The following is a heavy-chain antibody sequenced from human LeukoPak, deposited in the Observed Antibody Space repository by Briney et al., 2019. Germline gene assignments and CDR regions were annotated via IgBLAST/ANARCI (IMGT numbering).Heavy chain of an antibody. Sequence: GGFLRLSCAASGFTFSSFAMHWVRQAPGKGLEYVSAISSNGGTTYYASSVKGRFTISRDNSKNTLYLQMGCLRAEDMAVYYCARQAPTLRNYFDYWGQGTLVTVSS. J-gene: IGHJ4*02. CDR3: ARQAPTLRNYFDY. CDR1: GFTFSSFA. V-gene: IGHV3-64*01. D-gene: IGHD4-17*01. CDR2: ISSNGGTT.